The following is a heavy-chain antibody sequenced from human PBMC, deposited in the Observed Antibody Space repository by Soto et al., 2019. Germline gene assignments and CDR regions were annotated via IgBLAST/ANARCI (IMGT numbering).Heavy chain of an antibody. CDR3: ARDWGVYDSSGSSFVL. CDR2: IWYDGSNK. CDR1: GFTFSSYG. J-gene: IGHJ4*02. V-gene: IGHV3-33*01. Sequence: GGSLRLSCAASGFTFSSYGMHWVRQAPGKGLEWVAVIWYDGSNKYYADSVKGRFTISRDNSKNTLYLQMNSLRAEDTAVYYCARDWGVYDSSGSSFVLWGQGTLVTVYS. D-gene: IGHD3-22*01.